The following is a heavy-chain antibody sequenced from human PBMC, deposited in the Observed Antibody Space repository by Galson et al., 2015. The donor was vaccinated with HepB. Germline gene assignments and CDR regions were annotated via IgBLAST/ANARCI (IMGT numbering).Heavy chain of an antibody. D-gene: IGHD3-9*01. Sequence: LRLSCAASGFTFSSYWMSWVRQAPGKGLEWVANIKQDGSEKYYVDSVKGRFTISRDNAKNSLYLQMNSLRAEDTAVYYCARDRRGILTGYPYYYYYGMDVWGQGTTVTVSS. CDR1: GFTFSSYW. CDR3: ARDRRGILTGYPYYYYYGMDV. J-gene: IGHJ6*02. V-gene: IGHV3-7*03. CDR2: IKQDGSEK.